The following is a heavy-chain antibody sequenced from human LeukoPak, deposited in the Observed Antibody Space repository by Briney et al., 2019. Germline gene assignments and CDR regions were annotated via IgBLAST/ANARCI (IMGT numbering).Heavy chain of an antibody. CDR1: GITFSSYE. D-gene: IGHD6-19*01. V-gene: IGHV3-48*03. Sequence: QPGGSLRLSCVVSGITFSSYEMNWVRQAPGKGLEWVSYISTSGSTICYSDSVKGRFTISRDNAKNSLYLQMNGLRAEDTAIYYCASPQWLAFWGRGTLVTVSS. J-gene: IGHJ4*02. CDR2: ISTSGSTI. CDR3: ASPQWLAF.